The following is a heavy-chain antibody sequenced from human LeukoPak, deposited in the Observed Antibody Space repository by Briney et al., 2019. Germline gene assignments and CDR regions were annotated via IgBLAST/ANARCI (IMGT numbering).Heavy chain of an antibody. V-gene: IGHV4-30-2*01. D-gene: IGHD3-10*01. J-gene: IGHJ5*02. CDR2: IYHSGST. CDR1: GGSISSGGYS. Sequence: SQTLSLTCAVSGGSISSGGYSWSWIRQPPGKGLEWIGYIYHSGSTYYNPSLKSRVTISVDRSKNQFSLKLSSVTAADTAVYYCARGNGPMVRGVIIPIWFDPWGQGTLVTVSS. CDR3: ARGNGPMVRGVIIPIWFDP.